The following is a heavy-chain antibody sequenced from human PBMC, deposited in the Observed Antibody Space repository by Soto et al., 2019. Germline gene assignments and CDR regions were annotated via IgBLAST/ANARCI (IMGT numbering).Heavy chain of an antibody. CDR3: ARGPGDWNYVGTYYFDY. J-gene: IGHJ4*02. Sequence: ASVKVSCKASGYTFTSYGISWVRQAPGQGLEWMGWISAYNGNTNYAQKLQGRVTMTTDTSTSTAYMELRSLRSDDTAVYYCARGPGDWNYVGTYYFDYWGQGTLVTVSS. CDR2: ISAYNGNT. D-gene: IGHD1-7*01. CDR1: GYTFTSYG. V-gene: IGHV1-18*01.